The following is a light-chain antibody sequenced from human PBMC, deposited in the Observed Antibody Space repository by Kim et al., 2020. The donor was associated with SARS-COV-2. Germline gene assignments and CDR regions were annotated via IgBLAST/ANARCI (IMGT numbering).Light chain of an antibody. J-gene: IGLJ2*01. Sequence: SVSPGQTSIISCSGDQLGHKFVSCVQQKPGQSPVLVIHEDNKRPSGIPERFSGSNSGNTATLTISGTQAMDEADYYCQAWDSSTAAFGGGTKVTVL. V-gene: IGLV3-1*01. CDR3: QAWDSSTAA. CDR1: QLGHKF. CDR2: EDN.